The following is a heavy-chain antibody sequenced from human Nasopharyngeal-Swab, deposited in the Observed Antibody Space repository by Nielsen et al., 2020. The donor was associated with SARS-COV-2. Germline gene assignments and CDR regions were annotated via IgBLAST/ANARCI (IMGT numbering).Heavy chain of an antibody. J-gene: IGHJ4*02. V-gene: IGHV3-48*04. CDR1: GFTFSPYT. Sequence: LSLTCATSGFTFSPYTMTWVRQAPGKGLQWISYITSGNSVQYADSVRGRFTISRDNAKNSLYLQMDSLTAEDTAVYYCARERGGGYGDYWGQGTLVTVSS. CDR3: ARERGGGYGDY. D-gene: IGHD5-12*01. CDR2: ITSGNSV.